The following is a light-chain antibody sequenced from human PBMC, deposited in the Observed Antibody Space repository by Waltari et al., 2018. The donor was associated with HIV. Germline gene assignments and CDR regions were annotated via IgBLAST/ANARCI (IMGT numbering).Light chain of an antibody. Sequence: PGERATLSCRASQTVSGNYLAWYQQRPGQSPRLLIYGTSTRAIGIPDRFSGSGSGTDFTLTINRLEPEDFAMYYCQQYGSSPTFGPGIIVDIK. J-gene: IGKJ3*01. CDR1: QTVSGNY. CDR3: QQYGSSPT. CDR2: GTS. V-gene: IGKV3-20*01.